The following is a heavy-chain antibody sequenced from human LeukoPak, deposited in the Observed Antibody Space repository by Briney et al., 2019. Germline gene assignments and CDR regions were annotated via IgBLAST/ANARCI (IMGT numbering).Heavy chain of an antibody. CDR2: INHSGST. D-gene: IGHD6-19*01. Sequence: SETLSLTCAVYGGSFSGYYWSWIRQPPGKGLEWIGEINHSGSTNYNPSLKSRVTISVNTSKNQFSLKLSSVTAADTAVYYCARRRRAVASWFDPWGQGTLVTVSS. J-gene: IGHJ5*02. CDR3: ARRRRAVASWFDP. CDR1: GGSFSGYY. V-gene: IGHV4-34*01.